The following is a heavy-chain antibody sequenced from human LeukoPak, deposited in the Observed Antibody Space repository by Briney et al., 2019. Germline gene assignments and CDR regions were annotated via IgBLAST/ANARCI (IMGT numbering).Heavy chain of an antibody. CDR1: GGTFSSYA. CDR3: ARDGAFCSSTSCYFYRWFDP. CDR2: IIPIFGTA. D-gene: IGHD2-2*01. J-gene: IGHJ5*02. Sequence: SVKVSCKASGGTFSSYAISWVRQAPGQGLEWMGGIIPIFGTANYAQKFQGRVTITTDESTSAAYMELSSLRSEDTAVYYCARDGAFCSSTSCYFYRWFDPWGQGTLVTVSS. V-gene: IGHV1-69*05.